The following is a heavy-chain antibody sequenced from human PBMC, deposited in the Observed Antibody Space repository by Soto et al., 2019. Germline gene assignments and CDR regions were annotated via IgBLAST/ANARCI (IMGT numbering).Heavy chain of an antibody. Sequence: PGGSLRLSCAASGFTFGSYAMSWVRQAPGKGLEWVSAISGSGGSTYYADSVKGRFTISRDNSKNTLYLQMNSLRAEDTAVYYFAKGRDVVVVSATWPYFDYWGRGTLVTVSS. CDR1: GFTFGSYA. CDR3: AKGRDVVVVSATWPYFDY. V-gene: IGHV3-23*01. CDR2: ISGSGGST. J-gene: IGHJ4*02. D-gene: IGHD2-15*01.